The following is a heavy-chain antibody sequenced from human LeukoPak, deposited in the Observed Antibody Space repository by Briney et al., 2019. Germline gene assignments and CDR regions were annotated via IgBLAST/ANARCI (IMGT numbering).Heavy chain of an antibody. CDR3: ARGPTISETGYFDY. J-gene: IGHJ4*03. D-gene: IGHD1-1*01. CDR2: MDHGGDT. CDR1: GGSFSTDY. V-gene: IGHV4-34*01. Sequence: SETLSRTCAVYGGSFSTDYWSCIRQSPGKALECSAEMDHGGDTKDNPCVKSQGTISVDTSKNQFSLKITSLTAADTAVYYCARGPTISETGYFDYWGQGTLVTVSS.